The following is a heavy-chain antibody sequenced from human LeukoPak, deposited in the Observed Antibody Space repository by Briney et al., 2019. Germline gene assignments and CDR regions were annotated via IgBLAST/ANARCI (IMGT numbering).Heavy chain of an antibody. V-gene: IGHV4-59*01. CDR3: AARVGSYSIDY. Sequence: PSETLSLTCTVSGGSISSYYWSWVRQPPGKGLEWIGYIYYSGSTNYNPSLKSRVTISVDTSKNQFSLKLSSVTAADTAVYYCAARVGSYSIDYWGQGTLDTVSS. CDR2: IYYSGST. D-gene: IGHD1-26*01. J-gene: IGHJ4*02. CDR1: GGSISSYY.